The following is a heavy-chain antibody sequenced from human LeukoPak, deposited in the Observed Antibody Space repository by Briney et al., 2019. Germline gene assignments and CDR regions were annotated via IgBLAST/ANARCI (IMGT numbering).Heavy chain of an antibody. Sequence: ASVKVSCKASGYTFTSYAMHWVRQAPGQRLEWMGWINAGNGNTKYSQKFQGRVTITRDTSASTAYMELSSLRSEDTAVYCCARVRCGGDCYNYYYYGMDVWGKGTTVTVSS. CDR1: GYTFTSYA. D-gene: IGHD2-21*02. V-gene: IGHV1-3*01. J-gene: IGHJ6*04. CDR3: ARVRCGGDCYNYYYYGMDV. CDR2: INAGNGNT.